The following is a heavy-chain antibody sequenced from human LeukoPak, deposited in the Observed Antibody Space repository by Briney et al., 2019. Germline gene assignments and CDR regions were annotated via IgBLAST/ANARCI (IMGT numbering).Heavy chain of an antibody. Sequence: PGGSLRLSCAASGFTFSSYGMHWVRQAPGKGLEWVAVSYDGSNKYYADSVKGRFTISRDNSKNTLYPQMNSLRAEDTAVYYCAKEDYYGSGIYYWGQGTLVTVSS. D-gene: IGHD3-10*01. CDR1: GFTFSSYG. J-gene: IGHJ4*02. CDR3: AKEDYYGSGIYY. V-gene: IGHV3-30*18. CDR2: SYDGSNK.